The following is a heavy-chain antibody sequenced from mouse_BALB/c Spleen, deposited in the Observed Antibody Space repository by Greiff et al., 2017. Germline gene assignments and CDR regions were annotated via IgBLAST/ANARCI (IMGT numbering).Heavy chain of an antibody. CDR2: ISSGGGNT. J-gene: IGHJ4*01. D-gene: IGHD4-1*01. Sequence: DVHLVESGGGLVKPGGSLKLSCAASGFTFSSYTMSWVRQTPEKRLEWVATISSGGGNTYYPDSVKGRFTISRDNAKNNLYLQMSSLRSEDTALYYCARYRLDAMDYWGQGTSVTVSS. CDR1: GFTFSSYT. CDR3: ARYRLDAMDY. V-gene: IGHV5-9*03.